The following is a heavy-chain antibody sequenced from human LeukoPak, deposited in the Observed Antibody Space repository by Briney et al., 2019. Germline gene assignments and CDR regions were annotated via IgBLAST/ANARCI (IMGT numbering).Heavy chain of an antibody. CDR2: IYYSGST. CDR3: ARGGQWLAPLYLGYYYYYMDV. CDR1: GGSISSSSYY. J-gene: IGHJ6*03. Sequence: SETLSLACTVSGGSISSSSYYWGWIRQPPGKGLEWIGSIYYSGSTNYNPSLKSRVTISVDTSKNQFSLKLSSVTAADTAVYYCARGGQWLAPLYLGYYYYYMDVWGKGTTVTVSS. D-gene: IGHD6-19*01. V-gene: IGHV4-39*07.